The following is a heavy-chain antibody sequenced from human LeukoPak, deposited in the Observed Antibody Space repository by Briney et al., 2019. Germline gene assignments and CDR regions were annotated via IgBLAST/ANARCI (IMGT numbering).Heavy chain of an antibody. CDR2: IWYDGSNK. CDR1: GFTFSSYD. J-gene: IGHJ3*02. V-gene: IGHV3-33*01. CDR3: ARDRAVSNAFDI. Sequence: GGSLRLSCAASGFTFSSYDMHWVRQAPGKGLEWVAVIWYDGSNKYYADSVKGRFTISRDNSKNTLYLQMNSLRAEDTAVYYCARDRAVSNAFDIWGQGTMVTVSS. D-gene: IGHD2-8*01.